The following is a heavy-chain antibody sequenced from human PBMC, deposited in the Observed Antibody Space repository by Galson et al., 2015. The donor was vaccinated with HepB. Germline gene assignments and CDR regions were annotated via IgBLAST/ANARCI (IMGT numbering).Heavy chain of an antibody. D-gene: IGHD2-2*01. Sequence: SVKVSCKASGYTFTSYGISWVRQAPGQGLEWMGWISAYNGNTNYAQKLQGRVTMTTDTSTSTAYMELRSLRSDDTAVYYCARESGGLCSSTSCQSAWFDPWGQGTLVTVSS. CDR1: GYTFTSYG. CDR3: ARESGGLCSSTSCQSAWFDP. V-gene: IGHV1-18*04. J-gene: IGHJ5*02. CDR2: ISAYNGNT.